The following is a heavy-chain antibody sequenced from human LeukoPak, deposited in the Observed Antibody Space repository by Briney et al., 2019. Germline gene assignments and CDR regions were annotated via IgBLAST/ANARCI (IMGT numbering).Heavy chain of an antibody. CDR3: ARADSGSYSFFDY. V-gene: IGHV5-51*01. Sequence: GESLKISCKGSGHSFTIYWIGWVRQMPGKGLEWMGIIYPGDSDTRYSPSFQGQVTISADKSISTAYLQWSSLKASDTALYYCARADSGSYSFFDYWGQGTLVTVSS. CDR1: GHSFTIYW. CDR2: IYPGDSDT. D-gene: IGHD3-10*01. J-gene: IGHJ4*02.